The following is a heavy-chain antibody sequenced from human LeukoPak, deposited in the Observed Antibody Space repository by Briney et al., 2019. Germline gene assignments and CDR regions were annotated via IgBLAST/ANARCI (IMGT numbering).Heavy chain of an antibody. CDR2: IYHSGST. D-gene: IGHD5-24*01. CDR3: ARGRQRWLQSRPYYFDY. CDR1: GGSISSSNW. V-gene: IGHV4-4*02. J-gene: IGHJ4*02. Sequence: SETLSLTCAVSGGSISSSNWWSWVRQPPGKGLEWIGEIYHSGSTNYNPSLKSRVTISVDTSKNQFSLKLSSVTAADTAVYYCARGRQRWLQSRPYYFDYWGQGTLVTVSS.